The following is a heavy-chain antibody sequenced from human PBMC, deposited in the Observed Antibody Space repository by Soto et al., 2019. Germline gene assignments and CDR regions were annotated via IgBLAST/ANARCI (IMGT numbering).Heavy chain of an antibody. CDR1: GASLNSDY. CDR3: ARFTYKSGFNWFDP. V-gene: IGHV4-59*03. Sequence: QVRLQESAPGLVKPSATLSLPCTVSGASLNSDYWGWIRRSPGKGLEWIGYIYHMGGTDYNPSRKSRVTISIDKSKNQFSLNLRSVTAADTAVYFCARFTYKSGFNWFDPWGQGTQVTVSS. D-gene: IGHD5-12*01. CDR2: IYHMGGT. J-gene: IGHJ5*02.